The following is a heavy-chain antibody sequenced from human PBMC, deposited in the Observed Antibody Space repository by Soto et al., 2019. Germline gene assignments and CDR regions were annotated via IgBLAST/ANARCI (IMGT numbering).Heavy chain of an antibody. Sequence: EVQLVESGGGLVKPGGSLRLSCAASGFTFGHVWISWVRQAPGKGLEWVGRIKSKTDGGTSDYAAPVKGRFTISRDDSKNTPYLQMNSLKAEDTAVYYCATGSSLGAPRWGQGTLVTVFS. CDR2: IKSKTDGGTS. CDR1: GFTFGHVW. J-gene: IGHJ4*02. CDR3: ATGSSLGAPR. V-gene: IGHV3-15*01. D-gene: IGHD3-16*01.